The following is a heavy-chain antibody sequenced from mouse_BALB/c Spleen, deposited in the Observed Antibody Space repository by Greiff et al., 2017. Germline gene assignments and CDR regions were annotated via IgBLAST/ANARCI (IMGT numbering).Heavy chain of an antibody. D-gene: IGHD1-1*01. J-gene: IGHJ4*01. CDR3: ARSHYGSSYVEAMDY. Sequence: QVTLKVSGPGILQPSQTLSLTCSFSGFSLSTSGMGASWIRQPSGKGLEWLAHIYWDDDKRYNPSLKSRLTISKDTSRNQVFLKITSVDTADTATYYCARSHYGSSYVEAMDYWGQGTSVTVSS. CDR1: GFSLSTSGMG. V-gene: IGHV8-12*01. CDR2: IYWDDDK.